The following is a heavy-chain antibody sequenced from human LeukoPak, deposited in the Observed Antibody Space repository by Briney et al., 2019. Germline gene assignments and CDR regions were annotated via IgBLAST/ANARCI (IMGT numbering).Heavy chain of an antibody. J-gene: IGHJ4*02. Sequence: GESLKISCMGSGYSFTNYWIGWVRQVPGSGLEWMGGIYPSDSDTRYSPSFQGQVTISADKSIDTAYLQWSSLKASDTAMYYCARQRDSGFDFDSWGQGTLVTASS. CDR3: ARQRDSGFDFDS. CDR1: GYSFTNYW. V-gene: IGHV5-51*01. D-gene: IGHD5-12*01. CDR2: IYPSDSDT.